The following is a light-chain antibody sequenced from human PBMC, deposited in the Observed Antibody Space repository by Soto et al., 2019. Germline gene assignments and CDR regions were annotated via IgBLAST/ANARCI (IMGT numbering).Light chain of an antibody. Sequence: QSVLTQPPSMSGAPGQRVTISCTGNSSNIGAGYDVHWYQQLPGTAPKLLIYGNSHRPSGVPDRFSGSKSGTSTSLAITGVQAADEADYFCQIYDNSLSGHVVFGGGTKLTVL. J-gene: IGLJ2*01. CDR1: SSNIGAGYD. CDR2: GNS. CDR3: QIYDNSLSGHVV. V-gene: IGLV1-40*01.